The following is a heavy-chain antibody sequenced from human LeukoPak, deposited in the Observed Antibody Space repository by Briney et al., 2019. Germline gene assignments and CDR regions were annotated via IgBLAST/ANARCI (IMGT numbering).Heavy chain of an antibody. Sequence: GGSLRLSCAASGFTFSNAWMSWVRQAPGKGLEWVGRIKSKTDGGTTDYAAPVKGRFTISRDDSKNTLYLQMNSLNTEDTAVYYCTTTYDILTGYYVDYWGQGTLVTVSS. CDR2: IKSKTDGGTT. J-gene: IGHJ4*02. D-gene: IGHD3-9*01. CDR3: TTTYDILTGYYVDY. V-gene: IGHV3-15*01. CDR1: GFTFSNAW.